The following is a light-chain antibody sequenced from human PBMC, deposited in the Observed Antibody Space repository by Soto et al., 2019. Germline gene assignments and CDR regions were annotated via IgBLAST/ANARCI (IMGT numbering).Light chain of an antibody. V-gene: IGKV3-11*01. J-gene: IGKJ4*01. Sequence: IVLTQSPATLSLSPGERATLSCRASESVGHYLAWYQEKPGQAPRLLIYDASNRATGIPPRFSGSGSGTDFTLTLSSLEPEDFAVYYCQQRSSWPPPTFGGGTKVEI. CDR3: QQRSSWPPPT. CDR2: DAS. CDR1: ESVGHY.